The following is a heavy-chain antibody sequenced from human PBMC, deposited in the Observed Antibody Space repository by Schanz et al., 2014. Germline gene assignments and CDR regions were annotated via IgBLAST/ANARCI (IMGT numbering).Heavy chain of an antibody. V-gene: IGHV4-4*02. CDR1: GGSISSSNW. J-gene: IGHJ4*02. D-gene: IGHD3-10*01. CDR3: ELITLDRGVRNDY. Sequence: QVQLQESGPGLVKPSGTLSLTCAVSGGSISSSNWWSWVRQPPGKGLEWIGEIYHSGSTNYKPSLKSRVTMSVDTSKNQFSLILTSVTAADTAVYYCELITLDRGVRNDYWGQGTLVTVSS. CDR2: IYHSGST.